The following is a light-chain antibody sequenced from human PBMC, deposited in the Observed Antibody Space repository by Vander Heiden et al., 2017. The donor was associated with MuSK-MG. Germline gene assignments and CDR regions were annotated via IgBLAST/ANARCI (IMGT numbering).Light chain of an antibody. CDR3: QQRDTWPLT. Sequence: EIVLTQSPATLSLSPGERATLSCRASQSVRSYLAWFQQKPGQAPRLLIYDASNRATGIPARFSGSGSGTDFTLTISSLEPEDSAVYYCQQRDTWPLTFGWGTKVEI. CDR2: DAS. J-gene: IGKJ4*01. V-gene: IGKV3-11*01. CDR1: QSVRSY.